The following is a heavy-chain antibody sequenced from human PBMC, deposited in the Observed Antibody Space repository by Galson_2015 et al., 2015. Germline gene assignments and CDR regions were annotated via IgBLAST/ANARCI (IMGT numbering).Heavy chain of an antibody. Sequence: PALVKPTQTLTLTCTFSGFSLTISGEAVGWIRQPPGKALEWLALIFWDDDGRYTPSLKSRLTITRDTSRNQVVLTVTNMDPVDTATYYCAHTHNWNYYFDFWGQGTQVTVPS. CDR3: AHTHNWNYYFDF. V-gene: IGHV2-5*02. CDR2: IFWDDDG. D-gene: IGHD1-7*01. J-gene: IGHJ4*02. CDR1: GFSLTISGEA.